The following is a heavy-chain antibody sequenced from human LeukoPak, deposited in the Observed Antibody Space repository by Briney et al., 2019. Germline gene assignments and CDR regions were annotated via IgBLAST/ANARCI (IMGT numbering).Heavy chain of an antibody. Sequence: GGSLRLSCAASGFTFSSYAMSWVRQVPGKWLEWVSAISGSGGSTYYADSVKGRFTISRDNSKNTLYLQMNSLRAEDTAVYYCASGDLVRFDYWGQGTLVTVSS. V-gene: IGHV3-23*01. D-gene: IGHD4/OR15-4a*01. J-gene: IGHJ4*02. CDR1: GFTFSSYA. CDR3: ASGDLVRFDY. CDR2: ISGSGGST.